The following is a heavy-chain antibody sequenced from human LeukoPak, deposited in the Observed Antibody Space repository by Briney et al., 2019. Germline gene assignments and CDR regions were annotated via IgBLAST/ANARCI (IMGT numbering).Heavy chain of an antibody. J-gene: IGHJ4*02. CDR3: ARGDGSYYFDY. CDR2: IYSGGST. D-gene: IGHD3-10*01. V-gene: IGHV3-53*01. CDR1: GFTVSSTY. Sequence: GGSLRLSCAASGFTVSSTYMSWVRQAPGKGLEWVSVIYSGGSTFYADSLKGRFTISRDNSKNTLYLQMNSLRVEDTALYYCARGDGSYYFDYGGQGTLVTVSS.